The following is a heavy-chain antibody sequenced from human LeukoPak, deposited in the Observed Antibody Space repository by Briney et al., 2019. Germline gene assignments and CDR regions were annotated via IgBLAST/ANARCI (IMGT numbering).Heavy chain of an antibody. D-gene: IGHD4-23*01. CDR1: GFTFSNSA. V-gene: IGHV1-58*02. J-gene: IGHJ3*01. CDR3: AAEIYGGNTDCCTFDF. Sequence: ASVKVSCKAYGFTFSNSAIQWVRQARGQRLEWIGWIGVAGGNTNYAQTLQGRITITRDMSTSTAYMELTSLRSDDTAVYYCAAEIYGGNTDCCTFDFWGPGTPVTVSS. CDR2: IGVAGGNT.